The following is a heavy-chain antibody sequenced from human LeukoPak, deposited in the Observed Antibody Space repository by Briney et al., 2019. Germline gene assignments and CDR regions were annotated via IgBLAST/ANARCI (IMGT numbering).Heavy chain of an antibody. D-gene: IGHD2-8*01. J-gene: IGHJ5*01. CDR3: ARAVLATKSEHWFDS. CDR1: AGAISDSY. Sequence: TSETLSLTCIVSAGAISDSYWAWIRQTPEKGLEWIGCSHHSGTTFYNPSLKSRLVMSVDTSKSQFSLRLTSATAADTAMYYCARAVLATKSEHWFDSWGQGTLVTVSS. CDR2: SHHSGTT. V-gene: IGHV4-59*01.